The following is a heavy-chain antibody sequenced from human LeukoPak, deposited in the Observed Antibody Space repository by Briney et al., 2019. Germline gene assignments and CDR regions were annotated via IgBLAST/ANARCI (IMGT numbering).Heavy chain of an antibody. Sequence: GASVKVSCKASGYTFTGYYVHWVRQAPGQGLEWMGWMNPKSGGTNYAQKFQGRVTMTRDTSISTAYMELSRLRSDDTAVYYCARGPLQDLWFKGYFDYWGQGTLVTVSS. J-gene: IGHJ4*02. V-gene: IGHV1-2*02. CDR2: MNPKSGGT. CDR1: GYTFTGYY. D-gene: IGHD3-10*01. CDR3: ARGPLQDLWFKGYFDY.